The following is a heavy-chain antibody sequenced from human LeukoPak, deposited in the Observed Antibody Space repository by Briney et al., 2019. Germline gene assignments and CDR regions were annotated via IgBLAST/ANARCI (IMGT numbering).Heavy chain of an antibody. CDR3: ARYGRMVVGAGRSGAYGWRVSWFDP. J-gene: IGHJ5*02. D-gene: IGHD6-19*01. CDR1: GYTFTSYD. V-gene: IGHV1-8*01. Sequence: ASVKVSCKASGYTFTSYDINWVRQATGQGLEWMGRMNPNSGNTGYAQKFQGRVTMTRNTSISTAYMELSSLRSEDTAVYYCARYGRMVVGAGRSGAYGWRVSWFDPWGQGTLVTVSS. CDR2: MNPNSGNT.